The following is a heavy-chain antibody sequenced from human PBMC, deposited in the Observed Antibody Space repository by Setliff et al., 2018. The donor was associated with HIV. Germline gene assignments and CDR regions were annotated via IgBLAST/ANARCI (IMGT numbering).Heavy chain of an antibody. Sequence: LRETLSLTCAVYGASFSDYQWNWIRQSPGKGLEWIGEINHSGSTNYNSSLKSRVTMSVDTSKNHFSLKLRSVTAADTAVYFCARVALTITRSTRRAFDIWGQGTMVTVSS. CDR2: INHSGST. V-gene: IGHV4-34*01. CDR3: ARVALTITRSTRRAFDI. J-gene: IGHJ3*02. D-gene: IGHD2-2*01. CDR1: GASFSDYQ.